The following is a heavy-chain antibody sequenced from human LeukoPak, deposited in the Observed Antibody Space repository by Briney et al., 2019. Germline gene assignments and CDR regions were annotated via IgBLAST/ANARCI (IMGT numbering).Heavy chain of an antibody. J-gene: IGHJ4*02. Sequence: ASVKVSCKASGYTFTSYGISWVRQAPGQGFEWMGWINPNTGGTNYAQKFQGRVTLTRDTSITTAYMELSRLRSDDTAVYYCARDGGLDYWGQGTLVTVSS. V-gene: IGHV1-2*02. D-gene: IGHD3-3*01. CDR1: GYTFTSYG. CDR2: INPNTGGT. CDR3: ARDGGLDY.